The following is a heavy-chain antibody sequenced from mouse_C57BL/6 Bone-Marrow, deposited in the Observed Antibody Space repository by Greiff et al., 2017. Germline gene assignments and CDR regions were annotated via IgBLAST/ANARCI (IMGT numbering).Heavy chain of an antibody. CDR1: GYAFSSSW. V-gene: IGHV1-82*01. D-gene: IGHD2-4*01. CDR2: IYPGGGDT. J-gene: IGHJ1*03. Sequence: QVQLQQSGPELVKPGASVKISCKASGYAFSSSWMNWVKQRPGKGLEWIGRIYPGGGDTNYNGKFKGKATLTADKSSSTAYMQLSSLTSEDSAVYFCARGVYDYGGYWYFDVWGTGTAVTVSS. CDR3: ARGVYDYGGYWYFDV.